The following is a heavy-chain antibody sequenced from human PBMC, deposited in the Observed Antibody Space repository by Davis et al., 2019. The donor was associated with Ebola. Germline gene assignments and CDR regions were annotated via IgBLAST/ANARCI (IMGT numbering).Heavy chain of an antibody. V-gene: IGHV3-23*01. D-gene: IGHD6-19*01. J-gene: IGHJ2*01. CDR2: ISVSGGTT. CDR1: GFTFSSYA. CDR3: AKDRAAVADWYFDL. Sequence: GESLKISCEASGFTFSSYAMSWVRQAPGKGLEWVSGISVSGGTTYYADSVKGRFTISRDNSKNALYLQMNSLRAEDTAVYYCAKDRAAVADWYFDLWGRGTLVTVSS.